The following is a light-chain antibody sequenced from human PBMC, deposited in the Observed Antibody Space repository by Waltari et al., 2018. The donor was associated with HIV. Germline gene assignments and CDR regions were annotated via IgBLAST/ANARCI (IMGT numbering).Light chain of an antibody. CDR2: EHY. Sequence: NFMLTQPHSLSESPGKTVTISSTRSSGSVASNYVPWLQQRPGSAPTTILYEHYQRPSGVPDRFSGIIDKSSNSASLTISGVKTEDEADYYCQSFDTDNHWVFGGGTRLTVL. CDR1: SGSVASNY. V-gene: IGLV6-57*03. CDR3: QSFDTDNHWV. J-gene: IGLJ3*02.